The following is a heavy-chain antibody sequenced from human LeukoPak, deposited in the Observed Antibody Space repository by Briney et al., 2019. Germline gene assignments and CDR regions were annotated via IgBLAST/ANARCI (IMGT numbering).Heavy chain of an antibody. Sequence: GGSLRLSCAASGFTFSSYWMHWVRQAPGKGLVWVSRINSDGSSTSYADSVKGRYTISRDNAKNTLYLQMNSLRAEDTAVYYCASLRDYSAFDIWGQGTMVTVSS. D-gene: IGHD3-10*01. CDR3: ASLRDYSAFDI. V-gene: IGHV3-74*01. CDR1: GFTFSSYW. J-gene: IGHJ3*02. CDR2: INSDGSST.